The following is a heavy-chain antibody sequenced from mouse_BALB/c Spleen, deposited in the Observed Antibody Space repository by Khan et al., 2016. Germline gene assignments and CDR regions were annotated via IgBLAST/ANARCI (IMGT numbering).Heavy chain of an antibody. J-gene: IGHJ2*01. Sequence: QVRLQQSGAELARPGASVKLSCKASGYTFTSYWMQWVKQRPGQGLEWIGAIYPGDGDTRYTQKFKGKATLTADKSSSPAYMQLSSVASEDSAVYYCARGNSYYDYDYWGQGTTLTVSS. CDR1: GYTFTSYW. CDR3: ARGNSYYDYDY. CDR2: IYPGDGDT. D-gene: IGHD2-4*01. V-gene: IGHV1-87*01.